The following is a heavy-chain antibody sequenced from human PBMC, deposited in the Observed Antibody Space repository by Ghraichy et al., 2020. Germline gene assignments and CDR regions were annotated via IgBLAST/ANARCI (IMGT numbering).Heavy chain of an antibody. Sequence: ASVKVSCQASGYTFTSFDINWVRQASGQGLEWVGWVNPHSGNTGYAQKFQGRVTMTRTISMSTAYMELSSLRPEDTAVYYCARGVTGHHWGQGTLVTVSS. CDR1: GYTFTSFD. CDR3: ARGVTGHH. D-gene: IGHD1-20*01. CDR2: VNPHSGNT. V-gene: IGHV1-8*02. J-gene: IGHJ4*02.